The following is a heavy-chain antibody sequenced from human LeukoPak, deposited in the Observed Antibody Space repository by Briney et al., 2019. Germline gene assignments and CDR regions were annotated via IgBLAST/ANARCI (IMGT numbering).Heavy chain of an antibody. CDR1: GYSISSGYY. Sequence: SSETLSLTCTVSGYSISSGYYWGWIRQPPGKGLKWIGEINHSGSTNYNPSLKSRVTISVDTSKNQFSLKLSSVTAADTAVYYCARVFDDPPPDDAFDIWGQGTMVTVSS. D-gene: IGHD1-14*01. CDR3: ARVFDDPPPDDAFDI. V-gene: IGHV4-38-2*02. J-gene: IGHJ3*02. CDR2: INHSGST.